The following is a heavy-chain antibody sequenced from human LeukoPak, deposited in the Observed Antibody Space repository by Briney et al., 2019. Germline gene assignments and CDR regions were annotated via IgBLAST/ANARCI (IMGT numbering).Heavy chain of an antibody. V-gene: IGHV4-39*01. CDR3: ARLLYDRSGYYYFDY. D-gene: IGHD3-22*01. Sequence: SETLSLTCTVSGGSISSTSYYWGWIRQPPVKGLEWIGSIYYSGSTYHNPSLKSRVTMSADTAKNQFSLKLTSVTAADTAVYYCARLLYDRSGYYYFDYWGQGTPVTVSS. CDR2: IYYSGST. CDR1: GGSISSTSYY. J-gene: IGHJ4*02.